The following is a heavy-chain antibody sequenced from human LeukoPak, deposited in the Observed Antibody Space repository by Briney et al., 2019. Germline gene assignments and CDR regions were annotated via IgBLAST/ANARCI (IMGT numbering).Heavy chain of an antibody. Sequence: GASVKVSCKASGYTFTSYGISWVRQAPGQGLEWMGWITAYNGNTNYAQKLQGRVTMTTDTSTSTAYMELRSLRSEDTAVYYCARVVDYGDYYYFDYWGQGTLVTVSS. J-gene: IGHJ4*02. CDR3: ARVVDYGDYYYFDY. CDR2: ITAYNGNT. V-gene: IGHV1-18*01. CDR1: GYTFTSYG. D-gene: IGHD4-17*01.